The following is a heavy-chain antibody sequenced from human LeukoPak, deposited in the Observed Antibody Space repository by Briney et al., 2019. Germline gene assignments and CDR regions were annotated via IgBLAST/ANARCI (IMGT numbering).Heavy chain of an antibody. CDR3: ARLTHGGNSFRRWFDP. J-gene: IGHJ5*02. CDR2: IYTSGST. V-gene: IGHV4-4*07. CDR1: GGSISSYY. D-gene: IGHD4-23*01. Sequence: SETLSLTCTVSGGSISSYYWSWIRQPAGKGLEWIGRIYTSGSTNYNPSLKSRVTMSVDTSKNQFSLKLSSVTAADTAVYYCARLTHGGNSFRRWFDPWDQGTLVTVSS.